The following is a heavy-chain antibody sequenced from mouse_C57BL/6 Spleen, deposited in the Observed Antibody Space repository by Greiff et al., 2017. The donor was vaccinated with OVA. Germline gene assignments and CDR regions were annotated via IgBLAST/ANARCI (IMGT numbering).Heavy chain of an antibody. V-gene: IGHV5-16*01. J-gene: IGHJ2*01. CDR3: ARYHYFDY. Sequence: EVQLVESEGGLVQPGRSMKLSCTASGFTFSDYYMAWVRQVPEKGLEWVANINYDGSSTYYLDSLKSRFIISRDNAKNILYLQMSSLKSEDTATYYCARYHYFDYWGQGTTLTVSS. CDR1: GFTFSDYY. CDR2: INYDGSST.